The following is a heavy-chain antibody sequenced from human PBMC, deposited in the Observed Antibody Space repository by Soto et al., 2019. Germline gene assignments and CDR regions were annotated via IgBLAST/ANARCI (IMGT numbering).Heavy chain of an antibody. CDR3: AVRGYSYGSNFDY. Sequence: EVQLVESGGGLVQPGGSLRLSCAASGFTFSSYEMNWVRQAPGKGLEWVSYISSSGSTIYYADSVKGRFTISRDNAKNSLYLQMNSLRAEDTAVYYCAVRGYSYGSNFDYWGQGTLVTVS. J-gene: IGHJ4*02. D-gene: IGHD5-18*01. CDR1: GFTFSSYE. CDR2: ISSSGSTI. V-gene: IGHV3-48*03.